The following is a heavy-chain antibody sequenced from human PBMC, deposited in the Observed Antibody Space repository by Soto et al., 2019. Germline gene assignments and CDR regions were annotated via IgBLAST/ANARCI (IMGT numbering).Heavy chain of an antibody. CDR2: TSYDGSNK. D-gene: IGHD3-16*01. Sequence: QVQLVESGGGVVQPGSSLRVSCVGSGFTFRSYVIHWVRQAPGKGLEWVALTSYDGSNKYYDDSVRGRFTISRDNSRNTVDLQMDSLRLEETALYFWARWGTTGGLEVWGQGTLVSVSS. CDR1: GFTFRSYV. J-gene: IGHJ1*01. V-gene: IGHV3-33*05. CDR3: ARWGTTGGLEV.